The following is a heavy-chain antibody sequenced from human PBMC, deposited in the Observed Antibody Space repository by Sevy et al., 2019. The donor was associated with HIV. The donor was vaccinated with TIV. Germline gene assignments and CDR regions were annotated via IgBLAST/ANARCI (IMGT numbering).Heavy chain of an antibody. CDR1: GFPFSSYD. J-gene: IGHJ6*02. CDR3: ARDRGVPRTRGSYQYGMDV. Sequence: GSPRLSCTASGFPFSSYDMNWVRQAPGQGLEWISSISSSSNFVYQADSVKGRFTISRDNAKNSLFLQMNSLTVEDTAVYYCARDRGVPRTRGSYQYGMDVWGQGTTVTVSS. V-gene: IGHV3-21*06. CDR2: ISSSSNFV. D-gene: IGHD3-16*01.